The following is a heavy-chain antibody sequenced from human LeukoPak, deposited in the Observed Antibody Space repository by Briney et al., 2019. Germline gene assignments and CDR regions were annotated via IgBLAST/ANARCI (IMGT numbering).Heavy chain of an antibody. V-gene: IGHV3-33*01. Sequence: GRSLRLSCAASGFTFSSYGMHWVRQAPGKGLEWVAVIWYDGSNKYYADSVKGRFTISRDNSKNTLYLQMNSLRAEDTAVYYCARGSFGGYSYGYFDYWSQGTLVTVSS. CDR2: IWYDGSNK. CDR1: GFTFSSYG. CDR3: ARGSFGGYSYGYFDY. J-gene: IGHJ4*02. D-gene: IGHD5-18*01.